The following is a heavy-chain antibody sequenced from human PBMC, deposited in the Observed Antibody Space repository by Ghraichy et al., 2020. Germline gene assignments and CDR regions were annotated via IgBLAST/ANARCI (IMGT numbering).Heavy chain of an antibody. CDR1: GFTFTSSA. CDR3: AAEQGDIVVVPAPPPGV. J-gene: IGHJ6*02. D-gene: IGHD2-2*01. Sequence: SVKVSCKASGFTFTSSAVQWVRQARGQRLEWIGWIVVGSGNTNYAQKFQERVTITRDMSTSTAYMELSSLRSEDTAVYYCAAEQGDIVVVPAPPPGVWGQGTTVTVSS. CDR2: IVVGSGNT. V-gene: IGHV1-58*01.